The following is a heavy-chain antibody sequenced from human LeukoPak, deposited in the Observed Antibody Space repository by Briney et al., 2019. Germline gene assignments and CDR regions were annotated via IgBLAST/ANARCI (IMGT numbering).Heavy chain of an antibody. D-gene: IGHD5-24*01. CDR1: GFTVSSNY. Sequence: GGSLRLSCAAFGFTVSSNYMTWVRQAPGKGLECLANIKEDGSETYYADSVKGRFTISRDNPKNLLFLQINSLRVEDTAVYYCARETPRRGETRDGYRWGQGTVVTVSS. CDR3: ARETPRRGETRDGYR. V-gene: IGHV3-7*01. J-gene: IGHJ4*02. CDR2: IKEDGSET.